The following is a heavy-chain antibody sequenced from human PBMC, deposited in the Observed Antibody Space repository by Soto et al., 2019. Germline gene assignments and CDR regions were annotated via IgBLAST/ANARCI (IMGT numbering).Heavy chain of an antibody. CDR2: ISSSSSYI. J-gene: IGHJ4*02. V-gene: IGHV3-21*01. CDR3: ARDPCSGGSCYSQIDY. Sequence: PGGSLRLSCAASGFTFSSYSMNWVRQAPGKGLEWVSSISSSSSYIYYADSVKGRFTISRDNAKNSLYLQMNSLRAEDTAVYYCARDPCSGGSCYSQIDYWGQGTLVTVSS. CDR1: GFTFSSYS. D-gene: IGHD2-15*01.